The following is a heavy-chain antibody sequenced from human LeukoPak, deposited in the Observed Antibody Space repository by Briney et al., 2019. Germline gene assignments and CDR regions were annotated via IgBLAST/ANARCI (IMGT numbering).Heavy chain of an antibody. Sequence: PSETLSLTCTVSGGSISSYYWSWIRQPPGKGLEWIGYIYYSGSTNYNPSLKSRVTISVDTSKNQFSLELSSVTAADTAVYYCARGGYSNWFDPWGQGTLVTVSS. CDR2: IYYSGST. CDR3: ARGGYSNWFDP. V-gene: IGHV4-59*01. D-gene: IGHD6-13*01. J-gene: IGHJ5*02. CDR1: GGSISSYY.